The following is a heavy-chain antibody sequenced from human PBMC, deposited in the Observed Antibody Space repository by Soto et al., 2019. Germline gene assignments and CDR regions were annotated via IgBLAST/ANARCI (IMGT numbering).Heavy chain of an antibody. D-gene: IGHD5-18*01. J-gene: IGHJ6*02. Sequence: ASVKVSCKASGGSFTYTLSWVRQAPGQGLEWMGGIIPIFGTTNYAQMFQDRVTITADESTKTAYMELNTLTSEDTAVYYCARLHSHGTYGMDVWGQGXTVTVYS. CDR2: IIPIFGTT. V-gene: IGHV1-69*13. CDR3: ARLHSHGTYGMDV. CDR1: GGSFTYT.